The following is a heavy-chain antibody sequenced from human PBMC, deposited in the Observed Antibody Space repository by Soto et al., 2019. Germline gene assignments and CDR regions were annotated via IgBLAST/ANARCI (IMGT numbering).Heavy chain of an antibody. CDR3: ARDREQLASYYYGLDV. D-gene: IGHD6-6*01. V-gene: IGHV3-33*01. J-gene: IGHJ6*02. Sequence: SLRLSCVASGFTFTTHGMHWARQAPGKGLEWVAVIWYDGSNKYYADSVKGRFTISRDNSNNTLYLQMDSLTAEDTGVYYCARDREQLASYYYGLDVWGQGTTVTVSS. CDR2: IWYDGSNK. CDR1: GFTFTTHG.